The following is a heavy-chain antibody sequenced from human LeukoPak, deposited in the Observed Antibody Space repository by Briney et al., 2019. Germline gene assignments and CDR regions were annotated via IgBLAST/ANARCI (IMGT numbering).Heavy chain of an antibody. V-gene: IGHV1-2*02. CDR1: GYTFTAYY. CDR3: AREYYFDNSGYYGVGDY. D-gene: IGHD3-22*01. CDR2: FNPNSGGT. Sequence: ASVKVSCKTSGYTFTAYYIHWVRQAPGQGLEWMGWFNPNSGGTNYAQEFQGRVTMTRDTSISTAYMELSRLRSDDTAVYYCAREYYFDNSGYYGVGDYWGQGTLVTVSS. J-gene: IGHJ4*02.